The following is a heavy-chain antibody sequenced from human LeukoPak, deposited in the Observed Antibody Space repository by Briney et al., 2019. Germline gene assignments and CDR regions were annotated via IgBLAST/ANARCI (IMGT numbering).Heavy chain of an antibody. D-gene: IGHD2-2*03. Sequence: PSETLSLTCAVSGYSISSGYYWGWIRQPPGKELEWIGSIYHSGSTYYNPSLKSRVTISVDTSKNQFSLKLSCVTAADTAVYYCARNPVLDIVVVPAAIFDYWGQGTLVTVSS. J-gene: IGHJ4*02. CDR1: GYSISSGYY. V-gene: IGHV4-38-2*01. CDR2: IYHSGST. CDR3: ARNPVLDIVVVPAAIFDY.